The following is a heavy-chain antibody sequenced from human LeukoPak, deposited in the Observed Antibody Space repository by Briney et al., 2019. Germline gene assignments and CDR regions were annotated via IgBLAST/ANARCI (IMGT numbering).Heavy chain of an antibody. J-gene: IGHJ6*03. Sequence: GGSLRLSCAASGFTFSSYSMNWVRQAPGKGLEWVSYISSSSSAIYYADSVKGRFTISRDNAKNSLYLQMNSLRAEDTAVYYCARERDYYDSSGYYRDYYYMDVWGKGTTVTVSS. CDR3: ARERDYYDSSGYYRDYYYMDV. CDR2: ISSSSSAI. V-gene: IGHV3-48*01. CDR1: GFTFSSYS. D-gene: IGHD3-22*01.